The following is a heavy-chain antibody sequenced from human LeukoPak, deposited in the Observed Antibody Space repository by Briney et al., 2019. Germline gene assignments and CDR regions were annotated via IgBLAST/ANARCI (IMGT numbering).Heavy chain of an antibody. CDR2: IQSKTDGGTI. Sequence: GGSLRLSCAASGFTFTDAWMNWVRQGPGKGLEWVGRIQSKTDGGTIYYAAPVKGRFTLSRDDSKNTLYLEMNSLKTEDTAVYFCTTNINPDTGDDDLFDIWGQGTLVTVSS. V-gene: IGHV3-15*01. D-gene: IGHD1-1*01. CDR1: GFTFTDAW. CDR3: TTNINPDTGDDDLFDI. J-gene: IGHJ3*02.